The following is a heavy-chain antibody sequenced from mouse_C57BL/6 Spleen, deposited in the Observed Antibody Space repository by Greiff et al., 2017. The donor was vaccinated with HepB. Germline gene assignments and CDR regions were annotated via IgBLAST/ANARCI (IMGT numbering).Heavy chain of an antibody. J-gene: IGHJ1*03. CDR1: GFNIKDDY. V-gene: IGHV14-4*01. CDR2: IDPENGDT. Sequence: VQLQQSGAELVRPGASVKLSCTASGFNIKDDYMHWVKQRPEQGLEWIGWIDPENGDTEYASKFQGKATITADTSSNTASLQLSSLTSEDTAVYYCTFYGSSTGYFDVWGTGTTVTVSS. CDR3: TFYGSSTGYFDV. D-gene: IGHD1-1*01.